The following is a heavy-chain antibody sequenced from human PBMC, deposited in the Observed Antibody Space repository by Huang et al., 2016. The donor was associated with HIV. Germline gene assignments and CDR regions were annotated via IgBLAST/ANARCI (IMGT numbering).Heavy chain of an antibody. V-gene: IGHV4-39*02. CDR3: ARLPGSITMIRGVITDPY. CDR2: IYYSGST. J-gene: IGHJ4*02. Sequence: QLQLQESGPGLVKPSETLSLTCTVSGGFISSDNYYWGWIRQPPGKGLAWIGSIYYSGSTYYSPSLNRRVTITVDTSKNHFSLRMRSVTAADTAVYYCARLPGSITMIRGVITDPYWGQGTLVTVSS. D-gene: IGHD3-10*01. CDR1: GGFISSDNYY.